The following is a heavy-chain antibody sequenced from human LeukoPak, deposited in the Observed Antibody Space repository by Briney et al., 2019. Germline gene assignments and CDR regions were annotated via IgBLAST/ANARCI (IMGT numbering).Heavy chain of an antibody. V-gene: IGHV3-48*04. CDR1: GFTLSNYS. J-gene: IGHJ4*02. CDR3: ASVGQQQLITLDS. D-gene: IGHD6-13*01. CDR2: ISSSSVTI. Sequence: GGSLRLSCAASGFTLSNYSINWVRQAPGKGLEWISYISSSSVTIYYAESVKGRFTISRDNAKNSVFLQMNSLRAEDTAMYYCASVGQQQLITLDSWGQGTLVTVSS.